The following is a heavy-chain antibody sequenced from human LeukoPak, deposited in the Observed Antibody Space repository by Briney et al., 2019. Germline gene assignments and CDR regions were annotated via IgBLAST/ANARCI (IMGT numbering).Heavy chain of an antibody. Sequence: ASVKLSCEASGGTFSSSAIRCGPEAPGQGLEWMGGIIPIFGTANCTQNFQGSGTITTDESTSTAYIELSSLRSQYTPVYYCAREVGSGGWEPWGQGTVLRVP. CDR1: GGTFSSSA. CDR3: AREVGSGGWEP. J-gene: IGHJ4*02. D-gene: IGHD2-15*01. CDR2: IIPIFGTA. V-gene: IGHV1-69*05.